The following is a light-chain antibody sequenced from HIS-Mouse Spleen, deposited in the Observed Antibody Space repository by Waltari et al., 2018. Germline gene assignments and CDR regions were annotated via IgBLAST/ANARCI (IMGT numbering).Light chain of an antibody. Sequence: DIQMTQSPSSLSASVGDRVTITCRASQSISSYLNWYQQKPGKAPKLLIYAASSLQSGVPSRFSGSGSEKDFTLTISSLQPEDFATYYCQQSYSTPGTFGQGTKVEIK. CDR3: QQSYSTPGT. V-gene: IGKV1-39*01. CDR1: QSISSY. J-gene: IGKJ1*01. CDR2: AAS.